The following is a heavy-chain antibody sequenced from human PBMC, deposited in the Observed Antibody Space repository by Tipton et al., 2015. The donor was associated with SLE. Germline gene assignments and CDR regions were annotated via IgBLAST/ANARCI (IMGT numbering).Heavy chain of an antibody. Sequence: TLSLTCAVYGGSFSGYYWSWVRQPPGKGLEWIGDINHSGSTNYNPSLKSRVTISLDTSKNQFSLRLSSVTAADTAVYYCGGYYDFGSDAFDIWGQGTMVTVSS. CDR3: GGYYDFGSDAFDI. J-gene: IGHJ3*02. CDR1: GGSFSGYY. V-gene: IGHV4-34*01. D-gene: IGHD3-3*01. CDR2: INHSGST.